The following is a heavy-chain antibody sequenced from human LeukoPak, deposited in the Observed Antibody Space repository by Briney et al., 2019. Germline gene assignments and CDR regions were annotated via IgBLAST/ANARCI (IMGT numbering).Heavy chain of an antibody. CDR3: ARNWQLVGGHWFDP. V-gene: IGHV5-51*01. CDR2: IYPGDSDT. J-gene: IGHJ5*02. CDR1: GYSFTSYW. Sequence: GESLKISCEGSGYSFTSYWIGWVRQMPGKGLECMAIIYPGDSDTRYSSSFQGQVTISADKSISTAYLQWSSLKASDTAMYYCARNWQLVGGHWFDPWGQGTLVTVSS. D-gene: IGHD6-13*01.